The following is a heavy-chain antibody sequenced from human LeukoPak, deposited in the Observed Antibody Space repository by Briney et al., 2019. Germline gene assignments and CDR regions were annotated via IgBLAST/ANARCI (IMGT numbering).Heavy chain of an antibody. V-gene: IGHV3-21*01. Sequence: GSLRLSCAASGFTFSSYSMNWVRQAPGKGLEWVSSISSSSSYIYYADSVKGRFTISRDNAKNSLYLQMNSLRAEDTAVYNCARGVGGYQEDYFDYWGQGTLVTVSS. CDR1: GFTFSSYS. J-gene: IGHJ4*02. CDR3: ARGVGGYQEDYFDY. D-gene: IGHD5-12*01. CDR2: ISSSSSYI.